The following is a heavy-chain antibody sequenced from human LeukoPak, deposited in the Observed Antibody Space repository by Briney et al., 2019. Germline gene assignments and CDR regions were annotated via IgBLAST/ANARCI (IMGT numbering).Heavy chain of an antibody. V-gene: IGHV3-7*01. J-gene: IGHJ6*03. CDR1: GFIFSSYC. CDR2: INQDGSEK. D-gene: IGHD1-26*01. CDR3: ARPGVEGAKSYYYYYMDV. Sequence: GGSLRLSCAASGFIFSSYCMTWVRQAPGKGLEWVANINQDGSEKFYVDSVKGRFTISRDNAKNSLYLQMNSLRAEDTAVYYCARPGVEGAKSYYYYYMDVWGKGTTVTISS.